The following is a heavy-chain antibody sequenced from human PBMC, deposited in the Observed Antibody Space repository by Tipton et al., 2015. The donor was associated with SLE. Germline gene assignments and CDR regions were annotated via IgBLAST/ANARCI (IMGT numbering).Heavy chain of an antibody. CDR3: AKDLGGYGDYEGQGY. J-gene: IGHJ4*02. V-gene: IGHV3-7*01. CDR1: GFTFSSYW. Sequence: GSLRLSCAASGFTFSSYWMSWVRQAPGKGLEWVANIKQDGSEKYYVDSVKGRFTISRDNSKNTLYLQMNSLRAEDTAVYYCAKDLGGYGDYEGQGYWGQGTLVTVSS. D-gene: IGHD4-17*01. CDR2: IKQDGSEK.